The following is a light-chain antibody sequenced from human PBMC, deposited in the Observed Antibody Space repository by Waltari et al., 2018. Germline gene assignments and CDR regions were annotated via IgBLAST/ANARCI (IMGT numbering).Light chain of an antibody. Sequence: LTQPPSVSVSPGQTASIPCSGTNLGDIYVFWYQQVAGQSPVMVLYQDSKRPSGIPERFSGSNSGNTATLTISGTQAMDEANYYCQVWDSSTLVFGGGTKLTVL. CDR1: NLGDIY. J-gene: IGLJ2*01. CDR3: QVWDSSTLV. V-gene: IGLV3-1*01. CDR2: QDS.